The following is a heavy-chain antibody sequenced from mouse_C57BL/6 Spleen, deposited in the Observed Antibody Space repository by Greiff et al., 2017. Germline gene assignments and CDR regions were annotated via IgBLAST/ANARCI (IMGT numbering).Heavy chain of an antibody. D-gene: IGHD2-4*01. J-gene: IGHJ3*01. CDR3: GRGDCDAWFAY. CDR1: GYSITSGYY. V-gene: IGHV3-6*01. Sequence: VQLKESGPGLVKPSQSLSLTCSVTGYSITSGYYWNWIRQFPGNKLEWMGYISYDGSNNYNPSLKNRISITRDTSKNQFFLKLNSVTTEDTATYYGGRGDCDAWFAYWGQGTLVTVSA. CDR2: ISYDGSN.